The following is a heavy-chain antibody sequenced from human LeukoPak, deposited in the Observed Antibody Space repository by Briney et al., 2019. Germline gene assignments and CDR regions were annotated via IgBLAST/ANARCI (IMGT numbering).Heavy chain of an antibody. D-gene: IGHD3-10*01. CDR1: GYTFTSYD. CDR2: MNPNSGNT. Sequence: ASVKVSCKASGYTFTSYDINWVRQATGQGREWMGWMNPNSGNTGYAQKFQGRVTMTRNTSISTAYMELSSLRSEDTAVYHCARGDMVRGANYYYYCGMDVWGQGTTVTVSS. V-gene: IGHV1-8*01. J-gene: IGHJ6*02. CDR3: ARGDMVRGANYYYYCGMDV.